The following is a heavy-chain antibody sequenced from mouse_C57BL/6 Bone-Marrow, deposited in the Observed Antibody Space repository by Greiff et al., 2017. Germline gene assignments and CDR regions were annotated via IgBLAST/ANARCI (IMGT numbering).Heavy chain of an antibody. CDR3: TRWLPFYAMDY. CDR2: IDPETGGT. J-gene: IGHJ4*01. Sequence: LQSGAALVRPGASVTLSCKASGYNFTDYEMNWVKQTPVHGLEWIGAIDPETGGTAYNKKFKGKAILTADKSSSTAYMERRSLTSEDSAVYYCTRWLPFYAMDYWGQGTSVTVSS. V-gene: IGHV1-15*01. D-gene: IGHD2-2*01. CDR1: GYNFTDYE.